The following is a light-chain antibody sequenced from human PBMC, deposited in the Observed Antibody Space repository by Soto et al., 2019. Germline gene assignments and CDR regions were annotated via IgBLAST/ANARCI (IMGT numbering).Light chain of an antibody. V-gene: IGKV3-20*01. CDR2: GAS. CDR1: QSVSSSY. CDR3: QQYGSSTMT. Sequence: EIVLTQSPGTLSLSPGDTVALSCRASQSVSSSYLAWYQQRPGQAPRLLIYGASSRATGIPDRFSGSGSETDFTLTSSRLEPEDFAVYYCQQYGSSTMTFGQGTKLEVK. J-gene: IGKJ2*01.